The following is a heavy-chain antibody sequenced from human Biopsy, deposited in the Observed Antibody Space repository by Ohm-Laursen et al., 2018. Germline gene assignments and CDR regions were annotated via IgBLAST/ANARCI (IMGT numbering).Heavy chain of an antibody. CDR3: ARDPLNGHKHFDY. V-gene: IGHV1-2*02. CDR1: SYTFTDYN. D-gene: IGHD2-8*01. Sequence: ASVKVSCNASSYTFTDYNIHCMRQAPGQGLEWLGYINCKTGATNYAQKFQGTVTMTRDTSISTAYLALGSLRSADTAIYYCARDPLNGHKHFDYWGQGSLVTVSS. J-gene: IGHJ4*02. CDR2: INCKTGAT.